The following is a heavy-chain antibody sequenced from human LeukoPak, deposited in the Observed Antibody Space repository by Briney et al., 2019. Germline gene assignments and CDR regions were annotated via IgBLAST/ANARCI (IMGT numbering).Heavy chain of an antibody. V-gene: IGHV5-51*01. Sequence: PGESLKISCQGSGYSFSSYWIGWVRQLPGKGLEWMGIIYPGDSDTRYSPSFQGQVTISADKSISTAYLQWSSLKASDTAMYYCVKRSSSWDLDYWGQGTLVTVSS. D-gene: IGHD6-13*01. CDR3: VKRSSSWDLDY. J-gene: IGHJ4*02. CDR1: GYSFSSYW. CDR2: IYPGDSDT.